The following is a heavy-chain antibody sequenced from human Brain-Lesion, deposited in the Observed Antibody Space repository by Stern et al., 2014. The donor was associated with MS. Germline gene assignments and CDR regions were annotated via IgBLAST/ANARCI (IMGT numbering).Heavy chain of an antibody. Sequence: VQLVESGAEVKKPGASVKVSCKVSGYTLTELSMHWVRQAPGQGLEWMGGFDPEDGESIYEQKFQGRVTMTEDTSTDTAYMELSSLRSEDTAIYYCATDLQQPLVDTFDIWGQGTMVTVSS. J-gene: IGHJ3*02. CDR3: ATDLQQPLVDTFDI. D-gene: IGHD6-13*01. CDR2: FDPEDGES. V-gene: IGHV1-24*01. CDR1: GYTLTELS.